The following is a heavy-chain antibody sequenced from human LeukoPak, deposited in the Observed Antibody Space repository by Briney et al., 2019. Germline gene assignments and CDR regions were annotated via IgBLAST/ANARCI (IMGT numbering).Heavy chain of an antibody. CDR1: GYTFTGYY. CDR2: VNPNSGGT. J-gene: IGHJ3*02. CDR3: ARDLGYSYVDDAFDI. Sequence: ASVKVSRKASGYTFTGYYMHWVRQAPGQGLEWMGWVNPNSGGTNYAQKFQGRVTMTRDTSISTAYMELSRLRSDDTAVYYCARDLGYSYVDDAFDIWGQGTMVTVSS. D-gene: IGHD5-18*01. V-gene: IGHV1-2*02.